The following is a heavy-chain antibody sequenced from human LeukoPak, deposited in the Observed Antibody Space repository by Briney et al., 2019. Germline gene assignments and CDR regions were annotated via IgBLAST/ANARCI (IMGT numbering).Heavy chain of an antibody. CDR3: VTERSYSSSLYYYYGMDV. D-gene: IGHD6-13*01. V-gene: IGHV1-8*01. J-gene: IGHJ6*02. CDR1: GYTFTSYD. CDR2: MNPNSGNT. Sequence: ASVKVSCKASGYTFTSYDINWVRQATGQGLEWMGWMNPNSGNTGYAQKFQGRVTMTRNTSISTAYMELSSLRSEDTAVYYCVTERSYSSSLYYYYGMDVWGQGTTVTVSS.